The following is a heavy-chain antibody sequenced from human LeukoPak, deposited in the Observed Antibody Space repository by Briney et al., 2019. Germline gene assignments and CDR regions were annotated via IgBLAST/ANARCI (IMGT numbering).Heavy chain of an antibody. D-gene: IGHD1-26*01. Sequence: GGSLRLSCAASGFTFSTYSMNWVRQAPGKGLEWVSYISGSSNLIYYADSVKGRFTVSRDNAKNSLYLQMNSLRAEDTAVYYCAKEGSAFDYWGQGTLVTVSS. CDR1: GFTFSTYS. CDR3: AKEGSAFDY. V-gene: IGHV3-48*04. J-gene: IGHJ4*02. CDR2: ISGSSNLI.